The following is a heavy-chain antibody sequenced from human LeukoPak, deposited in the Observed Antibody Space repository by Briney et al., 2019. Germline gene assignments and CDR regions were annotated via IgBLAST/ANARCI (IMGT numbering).Heavy chain of an antibody. CDR1: GGSFSGYY. D-gene: IGHD6-13*01. CDR2: INHSGST. V-gene: IGHV4-34*01. Sequence: PSETLSLTCAVYGGSFSGYYWSWIRQPPGKGLEWIGEINHSGSTNYNPSLKSRVTISVDTSKNQFSLKLSSVTAADTAVYYCARAARDGSSWYSYYYYGMDVWGQGTTVTVSS. CDR3: ARAARDGSSWYSYYYYGMDV. J-gene: IGHJ6*02.